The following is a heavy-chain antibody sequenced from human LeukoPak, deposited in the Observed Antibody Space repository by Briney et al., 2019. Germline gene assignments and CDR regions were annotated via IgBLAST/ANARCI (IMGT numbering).Heavy chain of an antibody. V-gene: IGHV1-2*02. Sequence: ASVKVSCKASGYTFTGYFMHWVRQAPGQGLEWMGWINPNSGGTNYAQKFQGGVTMAGDTSISTAYMELSRLRSDDTAVYYCARALPAAGPTFDYWGQGTLVTVSS. CDR3: ARALPAAGPTFDY. CDR2: INPNSGGT. D-gene: IGHD6-13*01. J-gene: IGHJ4*02. CDR1: GYTFTGYF.